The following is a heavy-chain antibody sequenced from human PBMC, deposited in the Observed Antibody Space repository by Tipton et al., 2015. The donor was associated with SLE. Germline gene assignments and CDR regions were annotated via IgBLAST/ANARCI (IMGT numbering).Heavy chain of an antibody. J-gene: IGHJ4*02. CDR1: GGSISSYY. CDR2: ISYSGST. CDR3: AGEPDY. V-gene: IGHV4-59*01. Sequence: TLSLTCTVSGGSISSYYWSWIRQPPGKGLEWIGHISYSGSTNYNPSLKSRVTISVDTSKNQFSLKLSSVTAADTAVYYCAGEPDYWGQGTLVTVSS.